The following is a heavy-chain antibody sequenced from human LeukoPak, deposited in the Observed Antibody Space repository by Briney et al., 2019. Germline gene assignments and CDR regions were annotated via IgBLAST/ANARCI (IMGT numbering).Heavy chain of an antibody. CDR1: GYTFAGFY. CDR3: ARVREMPEGYFDH. Sequence: ASVKVSCKTSGYTFAGFYMHWVRQAPGQGLEWMGWINPNTGGTNYAQKSQGRVTMTRDTSISTAYMELSRLRSDDTAVYYCARVREMPEGYFDHWGQGTLVTVSS. J-gene: IGHJ4*02. V-gene: IGHV1-2*02. D-gene: IGHD5-24*01. CDR2: INPNTGGT.